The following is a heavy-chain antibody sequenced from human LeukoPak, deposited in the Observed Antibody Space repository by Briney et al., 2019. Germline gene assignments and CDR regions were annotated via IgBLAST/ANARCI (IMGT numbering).Heavy chain of an antibody. V-gene: IGHV3-21*01. J-gene: IGHJ5*02. D-gene: IGHD6-13*01. CDR2: ISSSSRYI. Sequence: GGSVRLSCAASGFTFRSYSMNWVRQAPGKGLEWVASISSSSRYIYYADSVKGRFTISRDNAKNSLYLQMNGLRAEDTAVYYCARGLPYSSSPNWFDPWGQGTLVTVSS. CDR1: GFTFRSYS. CDR3: ARGLPYSSSPNWFDP.